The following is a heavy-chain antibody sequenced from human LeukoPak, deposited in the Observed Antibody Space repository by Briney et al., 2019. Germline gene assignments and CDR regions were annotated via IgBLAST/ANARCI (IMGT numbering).Heavy chain of an antibody. J-gene: IGHJ4*02. Sequence: GGSLRLSCAASGFTFSSYSMNWVRQAPGKGLEWVSSISSSSSYIYYADSVKGRFTISRDNAKKSLYLQVNSLRAEDTAVYYCAKSGYNRFDYWGQGTLVTVSS. V-gene: IGHV3-21*01. CDR3: AKSGYNRFDY. CDR2: ISSSSSYI. D-gene: IGHD5-24*01. CDR1: GFTFSSYS.